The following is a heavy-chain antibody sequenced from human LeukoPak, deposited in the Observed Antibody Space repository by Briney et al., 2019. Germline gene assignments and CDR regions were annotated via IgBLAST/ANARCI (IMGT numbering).Heavy chain of an antibody. D-gene: IGHD3-3*01. CDR1: GGSIGTYY. J-gene: IGHJ4*02. Sequence: KPSETLSLTCTFSGGSIGTYYWSWIRQPPGKGLEWIGYVYYSGSTNYNPSLNSRVTILVDTSKNQFSLKLSSVTAADTAVYYRVRGGKPHYDFWSGYLEYWGQGTLVTVSS. CDR3: VRGGKPHYDFWSGYLEY. V-gene: IGHV4-59*01. CDR2: VYYSGST.